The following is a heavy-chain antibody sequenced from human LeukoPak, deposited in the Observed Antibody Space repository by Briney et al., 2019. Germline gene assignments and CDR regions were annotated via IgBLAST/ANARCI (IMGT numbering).Heavy chain of an antibody. V-gene: IGHV4-39*01. J-gene: IGHJ2*01. Sequence: PSETLSLTCSVSGGSITSSRYYWGWTRQSPGGGLEWIGTIYYSGSTYYNPSLRSRVTISADTSKNQFSLNLSPVTAADTAVYYCARHVSSDLRIVVVTSDWYFDLWGRGTLVTVSS. CDR2: IYYSGST. CDR1: GGSITSSRYY. CDR3: ARHVSSDLRIVVVTSDWYFDL. D-gene: IGHD2-21*02.